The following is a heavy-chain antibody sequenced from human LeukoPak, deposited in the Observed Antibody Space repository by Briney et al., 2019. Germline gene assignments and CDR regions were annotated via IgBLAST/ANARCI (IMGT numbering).Heavy chain of an antibody. V-gene: IGHV4-59*01. J-gene: IGHJ4*02. Sequence: SETLSLTCTVSGGSISSYYWSWIRQPPGKGLEWIGYIYYSGSTNYNPSLKSRVTISVDTSKNQFSLKLSSVTAADTAVYYCARGVTDTAMVVFDYWGQGTLVTVSS. D-gene: IGHD5-18*01. CDR1: GGSISSYY. CDR3: ARGVTDTAMVVFDY. CDR2: IYYSGST.